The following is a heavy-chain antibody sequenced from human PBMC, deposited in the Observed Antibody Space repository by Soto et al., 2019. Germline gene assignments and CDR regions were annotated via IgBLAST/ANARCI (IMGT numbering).Heavy chain of an antibody. CDR2: ISYNAALQ. D-gene: IGHD3-22*01. CDR1: GVDISDYG. CDR3: AKKAVNGHDSPDFSWWDV. Sequence: QEQLVESGGGVVQPGRSLRLSCAGSGVDISDYGMHWVRQAPGKGLEWVAAISYNAALQHYAGSVKGRFTISRDDSKETVYLQMDSLRIEDTAVYYCAKKAVNGHDSPDFSWWDVWGHGTLVNVSS. J-gene: IGHJ6*02. V-gene: IGHV3-30*18.